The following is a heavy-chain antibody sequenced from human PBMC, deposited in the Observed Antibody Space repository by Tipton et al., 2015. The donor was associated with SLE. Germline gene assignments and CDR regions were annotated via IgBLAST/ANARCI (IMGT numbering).Heavy chain of an antibody. V-gene: IGHV4-30-4*01. CDR1: GGSISSGDYY. J-gene: IGHJ4*02. CDR2: IYYSGST. D-gene: IGHD3-10*01. CDR3: ARNVLSGLWFGESFSPFDY. Sequence: LSLTCTVSGGSISSGDYYWSWIRQPPGKGLEWIGYIYYSGSTYYNPSLKSRVTISVDTSKNQFSLKLSSVTAADTAVYYCARNVLSGLWFGESFSPFDYWGQGTLVTVSS.